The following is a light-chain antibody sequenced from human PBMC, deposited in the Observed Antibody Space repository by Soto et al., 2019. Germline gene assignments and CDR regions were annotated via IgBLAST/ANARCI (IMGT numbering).Light chain of an antibody. V-gene: IGKV1-5*03. J-gene: IGKJ4*01. CDR1: QSITRW. Sequence: DIQMTQSPSTLSASVGDRVTVTCRASQSITRWLAWHQQKPGKAPKLLIYEASTLVTGVPSRFSGSGSGTEFTLTISGLQPEDVASYYCQQYDTYPLTFGGGTRVELK. CDR2: EAS. CDR3: QQYDTYPLT.